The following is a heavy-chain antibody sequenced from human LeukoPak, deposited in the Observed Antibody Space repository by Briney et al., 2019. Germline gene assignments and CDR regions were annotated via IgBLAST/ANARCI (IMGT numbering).Heavy chain of an antibody. CDR3: SGLLVWFGESN. V-gene: IGHV3-48*03. CDR2: ISSSGSTI. D-gene: IGHD3-10*01. Sequence: PGGSLRLSCAASGFTFRSYEMNWVRQAPGKGLEWVSYISSSGSTIYYADSVKGRFTISRDNAKNSLYLQMNSLRVEDTAVYYCSGLLVWFGESNWGQGTLVTVSS. CDR1: GFTFRSYE. J-gene: IGHJ4*02.